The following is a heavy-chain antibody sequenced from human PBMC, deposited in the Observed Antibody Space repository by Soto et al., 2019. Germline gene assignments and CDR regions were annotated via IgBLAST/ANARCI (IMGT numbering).Heavy chain of an antibody. CDR3: ARAALSTPFDY. V-gene: IGHV1-2*04. Sequence: ASVKVSCKASGYTCTGYYMHWVRQAPGQGLEWMGWINPNSGGTNYAQKFQGWVTMTRDTSISTAYMELSRLRSDDTAVYYCARAALSTPFDYWGQGTLVTVSS. J-gene: IGHJ4*02. CDR2: INPNSGGT. D-gene: IGHD3-16*02. CDR1: GYTCTGYY.